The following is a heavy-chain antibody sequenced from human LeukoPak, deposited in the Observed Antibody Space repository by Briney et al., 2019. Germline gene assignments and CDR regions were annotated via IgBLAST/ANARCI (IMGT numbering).Heavy chain of an antibody. CDR3: AKGFYGSGSYILFDY. V-gene: IGHV3-23*01. J-gene: IGHJ4*02. D-gene: IGHD3-10*01. Sequence: PGGSLRLSCAASGFTFSSYAMSWVRQAPGKGLEWVSAISGSGGSTYYADSVKGRFTIYRDNSKNTLYLQMNSLRAEDTAVYYCAKGFYGSGSYILFDYWGQGTLVTVSS. CDR1: GFTFSSYA. CDR2: ISGSGGST.